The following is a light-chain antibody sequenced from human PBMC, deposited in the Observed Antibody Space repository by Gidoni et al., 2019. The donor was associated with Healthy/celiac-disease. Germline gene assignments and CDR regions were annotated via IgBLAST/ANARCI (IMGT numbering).Light chain of an antibody. CDR1: QSITSW. CDR3: QQYNSYPFT. V-gene: IGKV1-5*03. Sequence: DIQTTQSPSTLSASVGDRITITCRGSQSITSWLAWYQQKPGKAPKLLIYKASSLESGVPSRFSGSGSGTEFTLTISSLQPDDFATYYCQQYNSYPFTFGPXTKVDIK. CDR2: KAS. J-gene: IGKJ3*01.